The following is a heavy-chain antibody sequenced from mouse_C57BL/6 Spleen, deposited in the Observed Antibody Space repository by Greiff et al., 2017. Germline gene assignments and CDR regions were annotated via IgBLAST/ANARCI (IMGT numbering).Heavy chain of an antibody. J-gene: IGHJ3*01. CDR3: ARSREYDYDEGDWFAY. D-gene: IGHD2-4*01. Sequence: EVKLEESGPELVKPGASVKMSCKASGYTFTDYNMHWVKPSHGKSLEWLGYINPNNGGTSYNQKFKGKATLTVNKSSSTAYMELRSLTSEDSAVYYCARSREYDYDEGDWFAYWGQGTLVTVSA. CDR2: INPNNGGT. CDR1: GYTFTDYN. V-gene: IGHV1-22*01.